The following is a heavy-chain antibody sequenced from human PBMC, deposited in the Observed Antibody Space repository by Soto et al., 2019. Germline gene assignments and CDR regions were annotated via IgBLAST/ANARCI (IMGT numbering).Heavy chain of an antibody. CDR2: IIPIFGTA. J-gene: IGHJ6*02. V-gene: IGHV1-69*01. Sequence: QVQLVQSGAEVKKPGSAVKVSCKASGGTFSNSAISWVRQAPGQGLEWMGGIIPIFGTANYAQKFQGRVKITADESTTTAYMELSSLRSEDTAMYYCARHPYCSRTIGYGAIVYRSPQYFYAMDVWGQGTTVTVSS. D-gene: IGHD2-2*01. CDR1: GGTFSNSA. CDR3: ARHPYCSRTIGYGAIVYRSPQYFYAMDV.